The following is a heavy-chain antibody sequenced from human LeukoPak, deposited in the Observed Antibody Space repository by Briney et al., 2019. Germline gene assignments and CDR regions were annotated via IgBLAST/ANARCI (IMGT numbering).Heavy chain of an antibody. D-gene: IGHD3-10*01. CDR3: ARAFGLTMVRGSMGYRAYDL. Sequence: AAVKVSCKASGYTFTNYGLGWVRQAPGQGLEWMGWITTYNNNTENEQRFQARVSMTTDTSTSTHYMELRSLTSDDMAVYYCARAFGLTMVRGSMGYRAYDLWGQGTMVIVST. V-gene: IGHV1-18*03. CDR2: ITTYNNNT. CDR1: GYTFTNYG. J-gene: IGHJ3*01.